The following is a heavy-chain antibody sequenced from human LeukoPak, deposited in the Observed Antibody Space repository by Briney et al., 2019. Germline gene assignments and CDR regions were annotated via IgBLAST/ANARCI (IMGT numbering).Heavy chain of an antibody. V-gene: IGHV3-74*01. CDR1: GFTFSSYW. J-gene: IGHJ4*02. D-gene: IGHD1-26*01. CDR3: ARIGGELRSFNY. CDR2: INTDGSST. Sequence: GSLRLSCAASGFTFSSYWMHWVRQAPGKGLVWVSRINTDGSSTSYADSVKGRFTISRDNAKNTLYLQMNSLRAEDTAVYYCARIGGELRSFNYWGQGTLVTVSS.